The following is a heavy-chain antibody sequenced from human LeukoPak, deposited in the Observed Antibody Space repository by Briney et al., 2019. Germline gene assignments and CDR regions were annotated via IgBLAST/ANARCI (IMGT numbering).Heavy chain of an antibody. D-gene: IGHD2-2*02. CDR2: ISAYNGNT. V-gene: IGHV1-18*01. CDR3: ARISDWSDIVVVPAALLLDY. J-gene: IGHJ4*02. CDR1: GYTSTSYG. Sequence: GASVKVSCKASGYTSTSYGISWVRQAPGQGLEWMGWISAYNGNTNYAQKLQGRVTMTTDTSTSTAYMELRSLRSDDTAVYYCARISDWSDIVVVPAALLLDYWGQGTLVTVSS.